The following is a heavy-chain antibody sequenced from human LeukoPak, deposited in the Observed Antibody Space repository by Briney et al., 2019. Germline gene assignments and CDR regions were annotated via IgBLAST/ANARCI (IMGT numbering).Heavy chain of an antibody. CDR1: GFTFSSYG. Sequence: GGSLRLSCAASGFTFSSYGMHWVRQAPGKGLEWVAVIWYDGGNKYYADSVKGRFTISRDNSKNTLYPQMNSLRAEDTAVYYCAREIRSYGFYYFDYWGQGTLVTVSS. D-gene: IGHD5-18*01. V-gene: IGHV3-33*01. CDR2: IWYDGGNK. J-gene: IGHJ4*02. CDR3: AREIRSYGFYYFDY.